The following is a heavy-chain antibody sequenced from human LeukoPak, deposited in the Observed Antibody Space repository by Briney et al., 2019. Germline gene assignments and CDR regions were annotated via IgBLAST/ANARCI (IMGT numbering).Heavy chain of an antibody. CDR1: GFTFSSYS. D-gene: IGHD1-7*01. V-gene: IGHV3-48*01. Sequence: GGSLRLSCAASGFTFSSYSMNWVRQAPGKGLEWVSYISSSSSTIYYADSVKGRFTISRDNAKNSLYLQMNSLRAEDTAVYYCAREYNWNYGRFDPWGQGTLVTVSS. CDR2: ISSSSSTI. J-gene: IGHJ5*02. CDR3: AREYNWNYGRFDP.